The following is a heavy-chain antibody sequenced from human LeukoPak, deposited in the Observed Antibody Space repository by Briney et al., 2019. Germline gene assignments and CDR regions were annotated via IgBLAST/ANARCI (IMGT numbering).Heavy chain of an antibody. Sequence: GGSLRLSCAASGFTFSNAWMSWVRQAPGKGLEWVGRIKSKTDGGTTDYAAPVKGRFTISRDDSKNTLYLQMNSLKTEDTAVYYCTTAPDFWSGYYSYYFDYWGQGTLVTVSS. CDR3: TTAPDFWSGYYSYYFDY. CDR1: GFTFSNAW. D-gene: IGHD3-3*01. CDR2: IKSKTDGGTT. V-gene: IGHV3-15*01. J-gene: IGHJ4*02.